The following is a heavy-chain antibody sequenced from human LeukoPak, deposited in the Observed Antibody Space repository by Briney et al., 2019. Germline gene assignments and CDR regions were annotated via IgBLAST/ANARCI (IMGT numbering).Heavy chain of an antibody. Sequence: SETLSLTCSVSGASISSDDYLWGWSRQAPGKGLEWIGSFSYGERTHYNPSLESRVTILVDTSKNQFSLKLYSVSAADTAVYYCARIERNGYTYGYLGYWGQGILVPASS. CDR1: GASISSDDYL. V-gene: IGHV4-39*07. CDR2: FSYGERT. J-gene: IGHJ4*02. D-gene: IGHD5-18*01. CDR3: ARIERNGYTYGYLGY.